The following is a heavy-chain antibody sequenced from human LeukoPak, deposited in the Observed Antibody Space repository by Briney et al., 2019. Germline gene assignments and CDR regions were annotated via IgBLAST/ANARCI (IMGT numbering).Heavy chain of an antibody. V-gene: IGHV4-34*01. Sequence: PSETLSLTCAVYGGSFSGYYWSWIRQPPGKGLEWIGEINHSGSTNYNPSLKSRVAISVDTSKNQFSLKLSSVTTADTAVYYCARRGWYYDSSRFNWFDPWGQGTLVTVSS. D-gene: IGHD3-22*01. CDR3: ARRGWYYDSSRFNWFDP. J-gene: IGHJ5*02. CDR2: INHSGST. CDR1: GGSFSGYY.